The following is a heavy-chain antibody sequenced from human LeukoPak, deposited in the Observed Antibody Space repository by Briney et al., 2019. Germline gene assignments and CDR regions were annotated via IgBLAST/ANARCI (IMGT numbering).Heavy chain of an antibody. V-gene: IGHV1-18*01. Sequence: ASVKVSCKASGYTFNSYGISWVRQAPGQGLEWMGWISAYNGNTNYAQKLQGRVTMTTDTSTSTAYMELRSLRSDDTAVYYCARDLGWSSSSGVKYYYYYMDVWGKGTTVTVSS. D-gene: IGHD6-6*01. J-gene: IGHJ6*03. CDR1: GYTFNSYG. CDR3: ARDLGWSSSSGVKYYYYYMDV. CDR2: ISAYNGNT.